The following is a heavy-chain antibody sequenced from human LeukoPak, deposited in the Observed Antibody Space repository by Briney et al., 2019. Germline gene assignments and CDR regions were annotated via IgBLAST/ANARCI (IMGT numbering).Heavy chain of an antibody. D-gene: IGHD3-10*01. CDR1: GFTFSTYA. J-gene: IGHJ4*02. CDR2: ISYDGSNK. CDR3: ARTTTPHYYGSGSYALGY. V-gene: IGHV3-30-3*01. Sequence: GRSLRLSCAASGFTFSTYAMHWVRQGPGKGLEWVVVISYDGSNKYYADSVKGRFTISRDNSKNTLYLQMSSLSAEDTAVYYCARTTTPHYYGSGSYALGYWGQGTLVTVP.